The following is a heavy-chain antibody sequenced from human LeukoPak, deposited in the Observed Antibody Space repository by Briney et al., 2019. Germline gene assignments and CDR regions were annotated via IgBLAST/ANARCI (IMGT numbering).Heavy chain of an antibody. J-gene: IGHJ3*02. CDR1: GFTFSNYA. CDR3: ARTVGATIDAFDI. CDR2: ISYDGSNK. V-gene: IGHV3-30*04. Sequence: PGGSLRLSCAASGFTFSNYAMSWVRQAPGKGLEWVAVISYDGSNKYYADSVKGRFTISRDNSKNTLYLQMNSLRAEDTAVYYCARTVGATIDAFDIWGQGTMVTVSS. D-gene: IGHD1-26*01.